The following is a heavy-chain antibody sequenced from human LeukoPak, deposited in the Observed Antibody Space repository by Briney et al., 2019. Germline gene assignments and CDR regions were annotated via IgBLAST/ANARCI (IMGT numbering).Heavy chain of an antibody. Sequence: GGSLRLSCAVSGFTFRSYWMSRVRQAPGKGLEWVANIKQDGSEKNYVDSVKGRFTISRDNAKNSLYLQMNSLRTEDSAVYYCGASVFWWGQGTLVTVSS. V-gene: IGHV3-7*03. CDR2: IKQDGSEK. CDR1: GFTFRSYW. D-gene: IGHD3-3*01. J-gene: IGHJ4*02. CDR3: GASVFW.